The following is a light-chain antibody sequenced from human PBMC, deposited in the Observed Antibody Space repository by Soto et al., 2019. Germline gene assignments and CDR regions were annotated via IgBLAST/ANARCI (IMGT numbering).Light chain of an antibody. CDR3: QEYDDSPPIT. V-gene: IGKV3-20*01. CDR1: QSVRSGR. J-gene: IGKJ5*01. Sequence: EIVLTQSPDTLSLSTGERATLSCRASQSVRSGRLAWYQQKPGQAPRLVIFDASNRASGIPVRFSGSGSGTDFTLTITRLEPEDFAVYYCQEYDDSPPITFGLGTRLEI. CDR2: DAS.